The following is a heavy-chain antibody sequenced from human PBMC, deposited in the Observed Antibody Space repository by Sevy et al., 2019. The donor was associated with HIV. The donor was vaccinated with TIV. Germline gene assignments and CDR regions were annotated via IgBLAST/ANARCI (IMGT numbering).Heavy chain of an antibody. J-gene: IGHJ5*02. D-gene: IGHD3-10*01. CDR1: GFTFSSYW. CDR2: IKQDGSEK. Sequence: GGSLRLSCAASGFTFSSYWMSWVRQAPGKGLEWVANIKQDGSEKYYVDSVKGRFTISRDNAKNSLYLQMNSLRAEDTAVYYCARDRVTMVRGNWFDPWGQGTLVTVSS. V-gene: IGHV3-7*01. CDR3: ARDRVTMVRGNWFDP.